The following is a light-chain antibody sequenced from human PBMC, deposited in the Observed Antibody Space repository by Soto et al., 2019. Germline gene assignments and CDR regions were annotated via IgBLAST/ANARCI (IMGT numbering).Light chain of an antibody. Sequence: QSALTQPASVSGSPGQSITTSCTGTSSDVGSYNLVSWYQQHPGKAPKVMIYEVTKRPSGVSNRFSGSKSGNTASLTISGLQAEDEADYYCCSYAGNSIVLFGGGTKLTVL. V-gene: IGLV2-23*02. J-gene: IGLJ2*01. CDR1: SSDVGSYNL. CDR2: EVT. CDR3: CSYAGNSIVL.